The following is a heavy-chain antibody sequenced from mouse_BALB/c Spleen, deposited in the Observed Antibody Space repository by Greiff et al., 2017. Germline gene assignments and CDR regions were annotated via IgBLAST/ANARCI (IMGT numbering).Heavy chain of an antibody. J-gene: IGHJ3*01. CDR1: GFTFSDYY. V-gene: IGHV5-4*02. CDR3: AREEAY. Sequence: EVMLVESGGGLVKPGGSLKLSCAASGFTFSDYYMYWVRQTPEKRLEWVATISDGGSYTYYPDSVKGRFTISRDNAKNNLYLQMSGLKSEDTAMYYCAREEAYWGQGTLVTVSA. CDR2: ISDGGSYT.